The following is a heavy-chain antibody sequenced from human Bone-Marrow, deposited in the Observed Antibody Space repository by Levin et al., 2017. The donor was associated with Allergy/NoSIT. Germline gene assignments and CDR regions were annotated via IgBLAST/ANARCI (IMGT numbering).Heavy chain of an antibody. J-gene: IGHJ3*02. CDR2: TYYNGNT. D-gene: IGHD3-10*01. CDR1: GGSMKSSFYY. CDR3: ARYRSGSSLDAFDI. V-gene: IGHV4-39*01. Sequence: SQTLSLTCTVSGGSMKSSFYYWGWVRQPPGKGLEWIGTTYYNGNTYYNPSLESRVTISEDTSMHQFSLRLGSVTAADTAVYYCARYRSGSSLDAFDIWGPGTLVTVSS.